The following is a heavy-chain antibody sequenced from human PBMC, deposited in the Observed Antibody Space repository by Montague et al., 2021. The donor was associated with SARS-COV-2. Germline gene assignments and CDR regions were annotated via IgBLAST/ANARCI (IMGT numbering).Heavy chain of an antibody. Sequence: SETLSLTCAVSGYSIISSNWGGWIRQAPGRGLEWIGYIYHTGSTYYNPSLKSRVTMSVDKSNNLFSLELSTVTAVATAVYYCANSADHNYFLDSWGQGTPVTVSS. CDR1: GYSIISSNW. CDR3: ANSADHNYFLDS. V-gene: IGHV4-28*01. CDR2: IYHTGST. D-gene: IGHD5-24*01. J-gene: IGHJ4*02.